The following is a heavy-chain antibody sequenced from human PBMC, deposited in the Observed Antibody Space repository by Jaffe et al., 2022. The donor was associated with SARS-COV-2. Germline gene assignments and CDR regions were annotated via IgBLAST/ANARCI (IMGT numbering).Heavy chain of an antibody. CDR2: IKQDGSDK. CDR1: TFTFSTFA. J-gene: IGHJ4*02. Sequence: EVQLVESGGGLVRPGGSLRLSCAASTFTFSTFAMSWVRQAPGKGLEWVVYIKQDGSDKYYVDSVKGRFTVSRDNVKNTLYLQMSSLRVEDTAVYYCAAGTGAFWGQGTLVTVSS. CDR3: AAGTGAF. V-gene: IGHV3-7*01.